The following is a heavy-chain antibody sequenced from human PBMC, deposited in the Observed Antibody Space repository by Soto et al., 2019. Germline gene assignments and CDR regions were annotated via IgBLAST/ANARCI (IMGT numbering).Heavy chain of an antibody. V-gene: IGHV1-3*05. Sequence: QVQLVQSGAEEKKPGASVKVSCKASGYTFTSNAMHWVRQAPGQRLEWMGWIIAGNGNTKYSQKFQGRVTITRDTSASTAYMELSSLRSEDTAMYYCARTFQYCSGGSCYYAMDVWGQGTTVTVSS. J-gene: IGHJ6*02. CDR3: ARTFQYCSGGSCYYAMDV. CDR2: IIAGNGNT. CDR1: GYTFTSNA. D-gene: IGHD2-15*01.